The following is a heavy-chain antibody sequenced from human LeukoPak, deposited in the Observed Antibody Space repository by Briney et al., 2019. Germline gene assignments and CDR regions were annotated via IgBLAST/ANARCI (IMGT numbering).Heavy chain of an antibody. CDR3: AREYSGSYDAFDI. CDR2: IDYDGSST. J-gene: IGHJ3*02. V-gene: IGHV3-74*01. Sequence: PGGSLRLSCAASGFTFSSYWMHWVRQPPGKGLVWVSRIDYDGSSTNYADSVKGRVTISRDNAKNTLYLQMNSLRAEDTAVYYCAREYSGSYDAFDIWGQGTMVTVSS. D-gene: IGHD1-26*01. CDR1: GFTFSSYW.